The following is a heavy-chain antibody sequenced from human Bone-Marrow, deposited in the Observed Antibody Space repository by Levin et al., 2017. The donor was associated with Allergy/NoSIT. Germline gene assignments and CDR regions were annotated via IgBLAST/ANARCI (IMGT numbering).Heavy chain of an antibody. D-gene: IGHD1-26*01. CDR2: IYFSGST. CDR3: ARDRLSGHSPLAFES. V-gene: IGHV4-61*01. J-gene: IGHJ4*02. Sequence: SETLSLTCTVSGDSVTNVRYYLTWIRQSPGGGLEWIGYIYFSGSTNYNPSLESRVTMSVDTSKNQFSLTLSSVTAADTAVYYCARDRLSGHSPLAFESWGQGILVTVSS. CDR1: GDSVTNVRYY.